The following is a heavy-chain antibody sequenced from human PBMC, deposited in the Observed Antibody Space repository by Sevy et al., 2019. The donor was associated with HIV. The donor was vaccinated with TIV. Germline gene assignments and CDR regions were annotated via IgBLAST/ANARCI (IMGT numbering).Heavy chain of an antibody. J-gene: IGHJ6*02. CDR2: IWNDGSEK. D-gene: IGHD3-10*01. Sequence: GGSLRLSCAASGFTFNTYAMHWVRQPPGKGLEWVAVIWNDGSEKYYADSVEGRFTISRDNSKNMLYLQMTSLRAEDTAVFFCARDPLYHYGSGTFYRFYYGMDVWGQGTTVTVSS. CDR1: GFTFNTYA. CDR3: ARDPLYHYGSGTFYRFYYGMDV. V-gene: IGHV3-33*01.